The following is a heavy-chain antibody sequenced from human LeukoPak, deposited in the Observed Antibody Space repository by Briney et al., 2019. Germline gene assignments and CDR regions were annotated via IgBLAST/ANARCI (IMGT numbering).Heavy chain of an antibody. Sequence: PGGSLRLSCAASGFTFSSYAMSWVRQAPGKGLEWVSAISGSGGSTYYADSVKGRFTISRDNSKNTLYLQMNSLRAEDTAVYYCAKAKGVWFGELLRVFDYWGQGTLDTVSS. CDR1: GFTFSSYA. CDR2: ISGSGGST. V-gene: IGHV3-23*01. J-gene: IGHJ4*02. CDR3: AKAKGVWFGELLRVFDY. D-gene: IGHD3-10*01.